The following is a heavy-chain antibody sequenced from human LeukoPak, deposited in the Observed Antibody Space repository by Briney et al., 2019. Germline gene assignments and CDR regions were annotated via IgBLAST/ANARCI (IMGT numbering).Heavy chain of an antibody. J-gene: IGHJ4*02. Sequence: GESPRISCEGSGYSFTNYWINWVRQMPGKGLEWMGRIDPSDSYTSYSLSFQGHVTISADKSINTAYPQWSSLKASDTAMYYCARRIGQSYDYWGQGTLVTVSS. CDR3: ARRIGQSYDY. V-gene: IGHV5-10-1*01. D-gene: IGHD3-10*01. CDR1: GYSFTNYW. CDR2: IDPSDSYT.